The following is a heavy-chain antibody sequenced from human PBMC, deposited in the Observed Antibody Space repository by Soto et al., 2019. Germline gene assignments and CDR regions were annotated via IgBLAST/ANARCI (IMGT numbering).Heavy chain of an antibody. Sequence: LSLTCTVSGGSISSYYWSWIRQPAGKGLEWIGRIYTSGSTNCNPSLKSRVTMSVDTSKNQFSLKLSSVTAADTAVYYCARGSLVRKYYYDSSGYPSTYFDYWGQGTLVTVSS. D-gene: IGHD3-22*01. V-gene: IGHV4-4*07. CDR2: IYTSGST. J-gene: IGHJ4*02. CDR3: ARGSLVRKYYYDSSGYPSTYFDY. CDR1: GGSISSYY.